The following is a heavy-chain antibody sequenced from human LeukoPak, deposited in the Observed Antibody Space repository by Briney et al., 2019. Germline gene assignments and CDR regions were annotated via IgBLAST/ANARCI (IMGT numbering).Heavy chain of an antibody. V-gene: IGHV3-74*01. CDR1: GFTFDDYA. CDR3: TRGYDNTAYGPQVI. J-gene: IGHJ3*02. D-gene: IGHD3-22*01. Sequence: GSLRLSCAASGFTFDDYAMHWVRQAPGKGLVWVSRINSDGSSTSYADSVKGRFTVSRDNAKNALYLQMSSLRAEDTAVYYCTRGYDNTAYGPQVIWGQGTMVTVSS. CDR2: INSDGSST.